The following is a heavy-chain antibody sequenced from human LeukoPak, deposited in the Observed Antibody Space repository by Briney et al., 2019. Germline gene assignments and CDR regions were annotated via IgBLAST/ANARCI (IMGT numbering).Heavy chain of an antibody. CDR1: GGTFSNSA. D-gene: IGHD3-22*01. CDR2: IIPIYGAA. CDR3: AREGRLYDSGGYSVFAAFDI. V-gene: IGHV1-69*13. J-gene: IGHJ3*02. Sequence: SVKVSCKASGGTFSNSAISWVRQAPGQGLEWMGQIIPIYGAANYAHRFQDRVTITSDESTSTASMELTSLRSEDTAMYYCAREGRLYDSGGYSVFAAFDIWGQGTMVTVSS.